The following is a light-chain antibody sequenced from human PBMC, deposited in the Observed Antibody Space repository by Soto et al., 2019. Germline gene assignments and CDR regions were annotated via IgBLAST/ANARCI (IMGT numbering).Light chain of an antibody. Sequence: EIVLTQSPVTLSLSPGERATLSCRASQSVSSSYLAWYQQKPGQAPSLLLYDASSRATGIPDRFSGSGSGTDFTLIISRLEPEDFAVYYCQQYGSSPPITFGQGTRLEIK. J-gene: IGKJ5*01. CDR2: DAS. CDR3: QQYGSSPPIT. V-gene: IGKV3-20*01. CDR1: QSVSSSY.